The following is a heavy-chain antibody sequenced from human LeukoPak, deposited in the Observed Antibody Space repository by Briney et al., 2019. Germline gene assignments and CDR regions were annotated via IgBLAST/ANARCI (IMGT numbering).Heavy chain of an antibody. CDR1: GFTFSSYA. CDR3: ARREMPTNSFDY. Sequence: GSLRLSCAASGFTFSSYAMSWVRQAPGKGLEWVPGISGSGGSTYYADSVKGRFTISRDNSKNTLYLQMNSLRAEDTAIYYCARREMPTNSFDYWGQGTLVTVSS. D-gene: IGHD5-24*01. J-gene: IGHJ4*02. V-gene: IGHV3-23*01. CDR2: ISGSGGST.